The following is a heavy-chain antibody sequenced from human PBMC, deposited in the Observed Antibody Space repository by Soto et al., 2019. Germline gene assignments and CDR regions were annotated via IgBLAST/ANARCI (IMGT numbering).Heavy chain of an antibody. Sequence: EVQLLESGGGLVQPGGSLRLSCAASGFTFSSCAMSWVRQAPGKGLEWVSAISGSGGSTYYADSVKGRFTISRDNSKNTLYLQMNSLRAEDTAVYYCAKDQVTDYGDYVRSGMDVWGHGTTVTVSS. CDR2: ISGSGGST. V-gene: IGHV3-23*01. CDR1: GFTFSSCA. J-gene: IGHJ6*02. CDR3: AKDQVTDYGDYVRSGMDV. D-gene: IGHD4-17*01.